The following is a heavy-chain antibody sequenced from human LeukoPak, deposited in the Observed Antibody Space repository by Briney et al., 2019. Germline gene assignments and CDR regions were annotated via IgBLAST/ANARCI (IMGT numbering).Heavy chain of an antibody. CDR2: INHSGST. Sequence: PSETLSLTCAVYGGSFSGYYWSWIRQPPGKGLEWIGEINHSGSTNYNPSLKSRVTISVDTSRNQFSLKLSSVTAADTAVYYCARVLLWFGEMNFDIWGQGTMVTVSS. J-gene: IGHJ3*02. CDR3: ARVLLWFGEMNFDI. CDR1: GGSFSGYY. D-gene: IGHD3-10*01. V-gene: IGHV4-34*01.